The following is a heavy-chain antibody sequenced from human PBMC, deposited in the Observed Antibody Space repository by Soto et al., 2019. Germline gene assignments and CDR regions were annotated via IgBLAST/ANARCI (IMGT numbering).Heavy chain of an antibody. V-gene: IGHV3-66*01. D-gene: IGHD6-13*01. CDR1: GFTVSSNY. CDR3: ARDWYWGIAAAGTSY. CDR2: IYSGGST. J-gene: IGHJ4*02. Sequence: EVQLVESGGGLVQPGGSLRLSYAASGFTVSSNYMSWVRQAPGKGLEWVSVIYSGGSTYYADSVKGRFTISRDNSKNTLYLQMNSLRAEDTAVYSCARDWYWGIAAAGTSYWGQGTLVTVSS.